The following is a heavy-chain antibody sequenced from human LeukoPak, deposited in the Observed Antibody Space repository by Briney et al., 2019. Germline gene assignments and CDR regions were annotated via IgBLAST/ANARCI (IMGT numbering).Heavy chain of an antibody. CDR3: ARRLHYFDY. D-gene: IGHD2-21*02. CDR1: GGSISSTYDH. Sequence: SEPLSLTCTVSGGSISSTYDHWDWIRQPPGKGLEWMGSIRYSGTIYYNPSLKGRVTIFVDTSNNQFSLRLRSVTAADTAVYYCARRLHYFDYWGQGSLVTVSS. J-gene: IGHJ4*02. V-gene: IGHV4-39*01. CDR2: IRYSGTI.